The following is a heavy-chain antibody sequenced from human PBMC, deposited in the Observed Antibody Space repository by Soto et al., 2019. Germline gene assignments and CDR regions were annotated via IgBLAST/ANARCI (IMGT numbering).Heavy chain of an antibody. CDR3: ARDRFSATVTTDY. Sequence: EVQLVESGGGLVKPGGSLRLSCAASGFTFSGYSMNWVRQAPGKGLEWVSSISSSSSYIYYADSVKGRFTISRDNAKNSLYLQMNSLRAEDTAVYYCARDRFSATVTTDYWGQGTLVTVSS. CDR2: ISSSSSYI. J-gene: IGHJ4*02. V-gene: IGHV3-21*01. D-gene: IGHD4-17*01. CDR1: GFTFSGYS.